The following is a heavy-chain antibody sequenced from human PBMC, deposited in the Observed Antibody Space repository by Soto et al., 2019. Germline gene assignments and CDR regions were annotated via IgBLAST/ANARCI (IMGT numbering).Heavy chain of an antibody. J-gene: IGHJ4*02. Sequence: QVQLVQSGAEVKKPGSSVKVSCKAIGGAISSYAISWVRQAPGQGLEWMGGIIPVSGTTTYAQKFQARVTITADESTTSAYMELSSLRSEDTAVYYCARGPAVDVGPTYFDHWGQGTPVTVSS. D-gene: IGHD1-26*01. CDR1: GGAISSYA. V-gene: IGHV1-69*01. CDR3: ARGPAVDVGPTYFDH. CDR2: IIPVSGTT.